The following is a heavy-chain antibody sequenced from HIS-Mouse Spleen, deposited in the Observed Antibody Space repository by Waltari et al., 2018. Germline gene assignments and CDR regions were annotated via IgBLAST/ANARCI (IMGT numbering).Heavy chain of an antibody. D-gene: IGHD6-13*01. Sequence: QLQLQESGPGLVKPSETLSLTCTVSGGTISSSIYYWGWIPQPPGKGLEWIGSIYYSGSTYYNPSLKSRVTISVDTSKNQFSLKLSSVTAADTAVYYCAREIPYSSSWYDWYFDLWGRGTLVTVSS. J-gene: IGHJ2*01. V-gene: IGHV4-39*07. CDR1: GGTISSSIYY. CDR3: AREIPYSSSWYDWYFDL. CDR2: IYYSGST.